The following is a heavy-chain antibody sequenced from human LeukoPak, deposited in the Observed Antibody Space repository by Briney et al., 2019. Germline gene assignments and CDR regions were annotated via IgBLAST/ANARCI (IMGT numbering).Heavy chain of an antibody. D-gene: IGHD5-24*01. Sequence: GASVKVSCKASGYTFTGYYMHWVRQAPGQGLEWMGWINPNSGATNYAQKFQGRVTMTRDTSISTASMELSSLKPDDTALYHCARGRGYNFDGNDYWGQGTLVTVSS. CDR1: GYTFTGYY. CDR2: INPNSGAT. CDR3: ARGRGYNFDGNDY. J-gene: IGHJ4*02. V-gene: IGHV1-2*02.